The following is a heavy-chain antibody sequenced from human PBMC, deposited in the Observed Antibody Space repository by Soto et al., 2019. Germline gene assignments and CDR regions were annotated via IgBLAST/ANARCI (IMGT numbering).Heavy chain of an antibody. CDR3: ARDLYYSSGRYFDHDAFDI. V-gene: IGHV1-18*01. CDR1: GYNFTSYG. CDR2: ISPHNDRT. D-gene: IGHD6-19*01. Sequence: QVQLVQSGADVKKPGASVKVSCKASGYNFTSYGISWVRQAPGQGLEWMGWISPHNDRTKYARRFQDRVTMTTETPTSTVYMELGSLRSGDTAVYYGARDLYYSSGRYFDHDAFDIWGQGTVVTVSS. J-gene: IGHJ3*02.